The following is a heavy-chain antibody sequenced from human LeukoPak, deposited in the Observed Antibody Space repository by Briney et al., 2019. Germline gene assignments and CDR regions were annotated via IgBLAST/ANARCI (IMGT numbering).Heavy chain of an antibody. V-gene: IGHV1-8*01. CDR1: GYTFTSYD. CDR3: ARESDYYGSGTADY. CDR2: MNPNSGNT. J-gene: IGHJ4*02. D-gene: IGHD3-10*01. Sequence: ASVKVSCKASGYTFTSYDINWVRQATGQGLEWMGWMNPNSGNTGYAQKFQGRVTMTRNTSISTAYMELSSLRSEDTAVYYCARESDYYGSGTADYWGQGTLVTVSS.